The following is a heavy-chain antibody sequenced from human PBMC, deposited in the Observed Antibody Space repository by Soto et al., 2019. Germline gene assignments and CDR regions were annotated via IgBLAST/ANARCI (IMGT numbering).Heavy chain of an antibody. CDR3: ARLQAAAGDNDLTFDY. D-gene: IGHD6-13*01. CDR2: IYPGDSDT. J-gene: IGHJ4*02. Sequence: PGESLKISCQGSGYIFTSYWIGWVRQMPGKGLEWMGIIYPGDSDTRYSPSFQGQVTISADKFISTAYLQWSSLKASDTAIYYCARLQAAAGDNDLTFDYWGQGTQVTVSS. CDR1: GYIFTSYW. V-gene: IGHV5-51*01.